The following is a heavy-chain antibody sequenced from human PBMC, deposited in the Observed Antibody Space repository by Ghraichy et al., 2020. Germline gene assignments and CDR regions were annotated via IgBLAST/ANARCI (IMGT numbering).Heavy chain of an antibody. J-gene: IGHJ5*02. Sequence: ESLNISCTVSGGSISSYYWSWIRQPPGKGLEWIGYIYYSGSTNYNPSLKSRVTISVDTSKNQFSLKLSSVTAADTAVYYCATLHGGVSSGYDWFDPWGQGTLVTVSS. CDR2: IYYSGST. CDR1: GGSISSYY. V-gene: IGHV4-59*01. CDR3: ATLHGGVSSGYDWFDP. D-gene: IGHD3-22*01.